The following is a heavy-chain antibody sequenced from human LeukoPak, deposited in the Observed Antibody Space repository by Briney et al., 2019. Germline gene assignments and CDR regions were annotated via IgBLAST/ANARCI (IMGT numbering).Heavy chain of an antibody. Sequence: SETLSLTFAFSGCSIISSGYYWSWIRHGPGKGLEGVGYIYYSGGTYYNQSLKSRVTISVDTSKNQFSLKLSSVTAADTAVYYCERLFGGGSWGSPFEYWGQGTLVTVSS. D-gene: IGHD2-15*01. J-gene: IGHJ4*02. CDR3: ERLFGGGSWGSPFEY. CDR1: GCSIISSGYY. V-gene: IGHV4-31*11. CDR2: IYYSGGT.